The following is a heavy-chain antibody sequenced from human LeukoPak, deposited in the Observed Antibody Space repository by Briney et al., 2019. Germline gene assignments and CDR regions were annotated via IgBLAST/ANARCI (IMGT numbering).Heavy chain of an antibody. J-gene: IGHJ5*02. CDR1: GFTFNNSA. D-gene: IGHD2/OR15-2a*01. Sequence: PGGSLRLSCAASGFTFNNSAMTWGRQAPGYGLESVSAISGGGGSTYYADSVKARFTISRDNSKSTLYLQMNSLRAEDTAVYYCAKHSTTSSNWFDPWGQGTLVTVSS. V-gene: IGHV3-23*01. CDR3: AKHSTTSSNWFDP. CDR2: ISGGGGST.